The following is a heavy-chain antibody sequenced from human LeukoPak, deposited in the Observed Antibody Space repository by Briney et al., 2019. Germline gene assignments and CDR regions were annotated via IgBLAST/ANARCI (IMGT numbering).Heavy chain of an antibody. CDR3: ARAYYGSGSPLDY. CDR1: GGTFSSYA. Sequence: SVKVSCKASGGTFSSYAISWVRQAPGQGLEWMGGIIPIFGTANYAQKFQGRVTITADESTSTAYMELSSLRSGDTAVYYCARAYYGSGSPLDYWGQGTLVTVSS. V-gene: IGHV1-69*13. D-gene: IGHD3-10*01. CDR2: IIPIFGTA. J-gene: IGHJ4*02.